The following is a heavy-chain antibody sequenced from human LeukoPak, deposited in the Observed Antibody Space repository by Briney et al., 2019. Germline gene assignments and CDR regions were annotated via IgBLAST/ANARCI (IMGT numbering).Heavy chain of an antibody. CDR3: ARDGGGDTNNWFDP. D-gene: IGHD5-18*01. J-gene: IGHJ5*02. CDR1: GFTFSSYW. CDR2: IKQDGSEK. V-gene: IGHV3-7*01. Sequence: GGSLRLSCAASGFTFSSYWMSWVRQAPGKGLEWVANIKQDGSEKYYVDSLKGRFTISRDNAKNSLYLQMNSLRAEDTAVYYCARDGGGDTNNWFDPWGHGTLVTVSS.